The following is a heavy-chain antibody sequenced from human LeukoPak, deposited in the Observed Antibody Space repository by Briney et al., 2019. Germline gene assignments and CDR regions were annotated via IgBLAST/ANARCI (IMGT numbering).Heavy chain of an antibody. CDR3: ATFRIAVAGTLDY. CDR1: GYTLTELS. D-gene: IGHD6-19*01. Sequence: ASVKVSCKVSGYTLTELSMHRVRQAPGKGLEWMGGFDPEDGETIYAQKFQGRVTMTEDTSTDTAYMELSSLRSEDTAVCYCATFRIAVAGTLDYWGQGTLVTVSS. CDR2: FDPEDGET. V-gene: IGHV1-24*01. J-gene: IGHJ4*02.